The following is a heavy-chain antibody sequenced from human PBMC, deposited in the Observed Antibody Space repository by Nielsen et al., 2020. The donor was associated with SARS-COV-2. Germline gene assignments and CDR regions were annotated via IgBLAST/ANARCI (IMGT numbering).Heavy chain of an antibody. CDR3: AKGFQAVDTAMGVNYYYSMDV. CDR2: ISGSGGST. Sequence: WIRQPPGKGLEWVSAISGSGGSTYYADSVKGRFTISRDNSKNTLYLQMNSLRAEDTAVYYCAKGFQAVDTAMGVNYYYSMDVWGQGTTVTVSS. V-gene: IGHV3-23*01. D-gene: IGHD5-18*01. J-gene: IGHJ6*02.